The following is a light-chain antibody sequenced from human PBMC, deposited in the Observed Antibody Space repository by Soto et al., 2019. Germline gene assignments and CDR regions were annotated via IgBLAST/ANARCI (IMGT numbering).Light chain of an antibody. CDR2: DVS. CDR1: SREVGGYNY. Sequence: QPVASQAASVSVAAGQAISISCTRNSREVGGYNYVSWYQHHPGKAPKLMIYDVSDRPSGVSNRFSGSKSGNTASLTISGLQAEDEADYYCSSYTGTSTLNVFGTGTKVTVL. V-gene: IGLV2-14*03. J-gene: IGLJ1*01. CDR3: SSYTGTSTLNV.